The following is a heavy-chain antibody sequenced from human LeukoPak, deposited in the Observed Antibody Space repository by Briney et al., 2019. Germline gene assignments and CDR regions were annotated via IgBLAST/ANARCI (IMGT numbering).Heavy chain of an antibody. CDR3: ATDYYGSGSYSPQAFDI. V-gene: IGHV1-24*01. J-gene: IGHJ3*02. Sequence: GASVKVSCKVSGYTLTELSMHWVRQAPGKGLEWMGGFDPEDGETIYAQKFQGRVTMIEDTSTDTAYMELSSLRSEDTAVYFCATDYYGSGSYSPQAFDIWGQGTMVTVSS. CDR2: FDPEDGET. CDR1: GYTLTELS. D-gene: IGHD3-10*01.